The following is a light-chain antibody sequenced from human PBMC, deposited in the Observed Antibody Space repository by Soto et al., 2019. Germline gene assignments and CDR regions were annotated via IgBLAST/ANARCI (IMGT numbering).Light chain of an antibody. CDR1: QSLLHSNGYNY. CDR3: MQGTHWPPN. Sequence: DIVMTQSPLSLPVTPGEPASISCRSSQSLLHSNGYNYLDWYLQKPGQSPQLLIYLGSNRASGVPDRFSGSGSGTDFTLKISRVEAEDVGVYYCMQGTHWPPNFGPGTKVDIK. J-gene: IGKJ3*01. V-gene: IGKV2-28*01. CDR2: LGS.